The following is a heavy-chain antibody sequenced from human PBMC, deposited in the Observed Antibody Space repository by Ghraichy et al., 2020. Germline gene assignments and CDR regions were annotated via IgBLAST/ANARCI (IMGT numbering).Heavy chain of an antibody. CDR3: AKNTLAYYYDSSGYYWWYFDL. Sequence: GGSLRLSCAASGFTFSSYAMSWVRQAPGKGLEWVSAISGSGGSTYYADSVKGRFTISRDNSKNTLYLQMNSLRAEDTAVYYCAKNTLAYYYDSSGYYWWYFDLWGRGTLVTVSS. V-gene: IGHV3-23*01. CDR1: GFTFSSYA. CDR2: ISGSGGST. D-gene: IGHD3-22*01. J-gene: IGHJ2*01.